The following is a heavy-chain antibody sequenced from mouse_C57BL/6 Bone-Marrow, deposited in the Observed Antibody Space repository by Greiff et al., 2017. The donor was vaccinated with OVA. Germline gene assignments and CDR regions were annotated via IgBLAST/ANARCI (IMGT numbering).Heavy chain of an antibody. D-gene: IGHD1-1*01. CDR2: IYPGSGST. J-gene: IGHJ4*01. V-gene: IGHV1-55*01. CDR1: GYTFTSYW. CDR3: ARWYYYGSSVQGYAMDY. Sequence: VQLQQPGAELVKPGASVKMSCKASGYTFTSYWITWVKQRPGQGLEWIGDIYPGSGSTNYNEKFKSKATLTVDTSSSTAYMQLSSLTSEDSAVYYCARWYYYGSSVQGYAMDYWGQGTSVTVSS.